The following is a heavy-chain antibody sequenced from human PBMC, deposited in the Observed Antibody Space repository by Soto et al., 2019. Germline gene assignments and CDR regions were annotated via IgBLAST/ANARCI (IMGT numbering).Heavy chain of an antibody. CDR3: ARDLTTVTESHDYYYNYMDV. Sequence: ASVKVSCKASGYTFTSYYMHWVRQAPGQGLEWMGIINPSGGSTSYAQKFQGRVTITTDKSTSTVYMELSSLRSEDTAVYYCARDLTTVTESHDYYYNYMDVWGKGTMVTVSS. J-gene: IGHJ6*03. CDR2: INPSGGST. CDR1: GYTFTSYY. D-gene: IGHD4-17*01. V-gene: IGHV1-46*01.